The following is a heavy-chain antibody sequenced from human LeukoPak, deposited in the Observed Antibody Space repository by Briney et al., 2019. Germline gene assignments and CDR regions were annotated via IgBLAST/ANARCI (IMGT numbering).Heavy chain of an antibody. V-gene: IGHV3-48*03. D-gene: IGHD3-10*02. CDR1: GFTFSSYE. CDR3: AKLGITMIGGV. J-gene: IGHJ6*04. CDR2: ISSSGSTI. Sequence: GGSLRLSCAASGFTFSSYEMNWVRQAPGKGLEWVSYISSSGSTIYYADSVKGRFTISRDNAKNSLYLQMNSLRAEDTAVYYCAKLGITMIGGVWGKRTTVTISS.